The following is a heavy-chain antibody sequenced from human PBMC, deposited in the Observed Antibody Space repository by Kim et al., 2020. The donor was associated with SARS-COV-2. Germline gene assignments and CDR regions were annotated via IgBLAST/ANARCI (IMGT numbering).Heavy chain of an antibody. CDR3: ARRQFTSGWYYFDY. Sequence: GGSLRLSCAASGFTFSSHWMHWVRQAPGKGLVWVSRINSDGSTTSYADSVKGRFTISRDNDKNTLSLQMNSLRAEDTGVYYCARRQFTSGWYYFDYWGQGTLVTVSS. CDR1: GFTFSSHW. D-gene: IGHD6-19*01. J-gene: IGHJ4*02. V-gene: IGHV3-74*01. CDR2: INSDGSTT.